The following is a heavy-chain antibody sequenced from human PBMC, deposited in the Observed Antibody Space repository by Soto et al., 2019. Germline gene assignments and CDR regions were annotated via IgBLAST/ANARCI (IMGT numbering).Heavy chain of an antibody. CDR1: GFTFSSYG. V-gene: IGHV3-30*18. CDR3: AKGPTEMATTP. CDR2: ISYDGSNK. D-gene: IGHD5-12*01. Sequence: QVQLVESGGGVVQPGRSLRLSCAASGFTFSSYGMHWVRQAPGKGLEWVAVISYDGSNKYYADSVKGRFTISRDNSKNKLYLQMNSLRAEDTAVYYCAKGPTEMATTPWGQGTLVTVSS. J-gene: IGHJ5*02.